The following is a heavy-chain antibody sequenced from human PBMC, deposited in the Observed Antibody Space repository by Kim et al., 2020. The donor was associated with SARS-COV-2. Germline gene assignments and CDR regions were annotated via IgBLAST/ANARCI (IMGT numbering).Heavy chain of an antibody. V-gene: IGHV4-39*07. CDR1: GGSISSSSYY. J-gene: IGHJ6*02. CDR3: ARGMEADYGMDV. Sequence: SETLSLTCTVSGGSISSSSYYWGWIRQPPGKGLEWIGSIYYSGSTYYNPSLKSRVTISVDTSKNQFSLKLSSVTAADTAVYYCARGMEADYGMDVWGQGTTVTVSS. CDR2: IYYSGST. D-gene: IGHD2-8*01.